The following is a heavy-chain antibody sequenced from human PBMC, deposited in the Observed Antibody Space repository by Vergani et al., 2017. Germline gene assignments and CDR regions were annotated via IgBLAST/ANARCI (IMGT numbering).Heavy chain of an antibody. CDR2: ISPGASTV. CDR1: GFTVSSNY. D-gene: IGHD6-13*01. J-gene: IGHJ6*02. V-gene: IGHV3-11*04. CDR3: AKNRGIATTRYYYAIDV. Sequence: QVQLVESGGGVVQPGRSLRLSCAASGFTVSSNYMSWVRPAPGKGLEWVSHISPGASTVSYTDSVTGRFTVSRDNDNNSLTLDMTTRRVEDTAVYYCAKNRGIATTRYYYAIDVWGQGTTVTVSS.